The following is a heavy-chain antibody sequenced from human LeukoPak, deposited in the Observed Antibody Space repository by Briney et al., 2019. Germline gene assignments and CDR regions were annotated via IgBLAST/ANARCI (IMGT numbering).Heavy chain of an antibody. V-gene: IGHV1-2*06. J-gene: IGHJ4*02. CDR2: INPNSGGT. Sequence: ASVKVSCKASGYTFTGYYMHWVRQAPGQGLEWMGRINPNSGGTNYAQKFQGRVTITADESTSTAYMELSSLRSEDTAVYYCARDVPHKWGQGTLVTVSS. CDR1: GYTFTGYY. CDR3: ARDVPHK.